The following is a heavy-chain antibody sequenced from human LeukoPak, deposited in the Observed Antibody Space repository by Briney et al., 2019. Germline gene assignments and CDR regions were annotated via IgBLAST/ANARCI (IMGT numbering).Heavy chain of an antibody. J-gene: IGHJ3*02. D-gene: IGHD3-22*01. V-gene: IGHV4-4*07. CDR3: ARARNYYDSSDYYYEGDAFDI. CDR1: GGSISSYY. CDR2: IYTSGST. Sequence: SETLSLTCTVSGGSISSYYWSWIRQPAGKGLEWIGRIYTSGSTNYNPSLKSRVTMSLDTSKNQFSLKLNSVTAADTAVYYCARARNYYDSSDYYYEGDAFDIWGQGTMVTVSS.